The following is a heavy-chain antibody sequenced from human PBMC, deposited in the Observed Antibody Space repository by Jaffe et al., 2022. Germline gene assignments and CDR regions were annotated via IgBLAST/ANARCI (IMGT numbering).Heavy chain of an antibody. D-gene: IGHD6-19*01. Sequence: EVQLLESGGGLVQPGGSLRLSCAASGFTFRSFAMSWVRQAPGKGLEWVSSISPGGSNTNYADPGKGRFTISRDNSKNTLYLQMNNLRAEDTAIYYCAQDGTSAWRSNYFDYWGQGTLVTVSS. CDR1: GFTFRSFA. V-gene: IGHV3-23*01. J-gene: IGHJ4*02. CDR2: ISPGGSNT. CDR3: AQDGTSAWRSNYFDY.